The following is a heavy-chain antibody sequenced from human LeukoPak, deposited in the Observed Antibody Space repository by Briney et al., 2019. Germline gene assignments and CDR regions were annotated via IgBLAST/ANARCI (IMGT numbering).Heavy chain of an antibody. J-gene: IGHJ6*03. Sequence: GGSLRLSCAASGFTFSSYEMNWVRQAPGKGLEWVSYISSSGSTIYYADSVKGRFTTSRDNAKNSLYLQMNSLRAEDTAVYYCARESVGATTNYYYYYMDVWGKGTTVTVSS. D-gene: IGHD1-26*01. V-gene: IGHV3-48*03. CDR1: GFTFSSYE. CDR2: ISSSGSTI. CDR3: ARESVGATTNYYYYYMDV.